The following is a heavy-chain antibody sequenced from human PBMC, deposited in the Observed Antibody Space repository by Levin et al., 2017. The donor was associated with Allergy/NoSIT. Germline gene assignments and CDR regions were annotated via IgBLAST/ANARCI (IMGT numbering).Heavy chain of an antibody. J-gene: IGHJ5*02. Sequence: GESLKISCKGSGYSFTSYWISWVRQMPGKGLEWMGRIDPSDSYTNYSPSFQGHVTISADKSISTAYLQWSSLKASDTAMYYCARLESPAKLMLGFGELFWFDPWGQGTLVTVSS. D-gene: IGHD3-10*01. CDR3: ARLESPAKLMLGFGELFWFDP. CDR2: IDPSDSYT. V-gene: IGHV5-10-1*01. CDR1: GYSFTSYW.